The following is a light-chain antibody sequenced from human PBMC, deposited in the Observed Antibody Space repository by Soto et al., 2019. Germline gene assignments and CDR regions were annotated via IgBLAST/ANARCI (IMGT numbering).Light chain of an antibody. J-gene: IGKJ4*01. CDR3: QQRYSTSLT. CDR2: AAS. Sequence: DIQMTQSPSSLSASVGDRVTITCRASQSISSYLNWYQQKPGKAPKLLIYAASSLQSGVPSRFSGSGSGTDFTLTISSLQPEDFATYDCQQRYSTSLTFGGGTKVDIK. CDR1: QSISSY. V-gene: IGKV1-39*01.